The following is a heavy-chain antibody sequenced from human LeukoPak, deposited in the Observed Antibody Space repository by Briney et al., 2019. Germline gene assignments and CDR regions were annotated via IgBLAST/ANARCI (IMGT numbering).Heavy chain of an antibody. CDR2: IIPSFGTV. Sequence: ASVKVSCKVSGGTSSNSIFSWVRQAPGQGLEWVGRIIPSFGTVNYGKKFQDRVTFTADTSTSTAYMELSSLRSEDTAVYYWAGAPGVAASGHGWFARWAQGTLVTVSS. CDR1: GGTSSNSI. J-gene: IGHJ5*02. CDR3: AGAPGVAASGHGWFAR. D-gene: IGHD6-13*01. V-gene: IGHV1-69*08.